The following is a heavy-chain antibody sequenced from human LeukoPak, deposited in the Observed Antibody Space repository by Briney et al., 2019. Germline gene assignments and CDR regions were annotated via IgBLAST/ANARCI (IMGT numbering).Heavy chain of an antibody. Sequence: GGSLRLSCAASGFTFSDYYMSWIRQAPGKGLEWVSYISSSGSTIYYADSVKGRFTISRDNAKNSLYLQMNSLRAEDTAVYYCARDLDWELPKPSYYYYYGIDVWGQGTTVTVSS. J-gene: IGHJ6*02. CDR2: ISSSGSTI. CDR3: ARDLDWELPKPSYYYYYGIDV. CDR1: GFTFSDYY. D-gene: IGHD1-26*01. V-gene: IGHV3-11*01.